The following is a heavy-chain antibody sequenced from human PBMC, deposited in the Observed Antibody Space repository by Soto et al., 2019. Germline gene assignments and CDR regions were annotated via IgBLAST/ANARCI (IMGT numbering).Heavy chain of an antibody. Sequence: QVQLVQSGAEVREPGASVKVSCKTSGYSFTRLDINWVRQTAGQGLEWMGWMEPSTGRTGYAQKFQGRVTMTRDTSINPAYMELTTLTSDDTAFYFWARGVSAGVDYLGQGTLVTVSS. CDR2: MEPSTGRT. CDR1: GYSFTRLD. CDR3: ARGVSAGVDY. D-gene: IGHD1-1*01. J-gene: IGHJ4*02. V-gene: IGHV1-8*01.